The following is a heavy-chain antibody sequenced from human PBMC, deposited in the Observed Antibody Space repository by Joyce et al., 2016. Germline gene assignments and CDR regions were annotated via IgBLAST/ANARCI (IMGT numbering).Heavy chain of an antibody. CDR2: TYARGSR. V-gene: IGHV4-31*03. J-gene: IGHJ4*02. CDR3: ARGSGYYRWYFDF. Sequence: QVQLQESGPGLVKSSQTLSLTCTVSGASISGGYSWTWIRQHPGKGLGWIRYTYARGSRYYNPPLQGRVTLPGDTCNNNFSPRLRSVTAADTAVYFSARGSGYYRWYFDFWGQGTRVAVSS. CDR1: GASISGGYS. D-gene: IGHD3-3*01.